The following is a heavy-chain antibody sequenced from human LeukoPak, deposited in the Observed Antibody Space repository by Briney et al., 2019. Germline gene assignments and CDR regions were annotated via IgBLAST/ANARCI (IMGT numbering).Heavy chain of an antibody. CDR1: GYTFISYY. Sequence: ASVKVSCKASGYTFISYYMHWVRQAPGQGLEWMGIINPSGGSTSYAQKFQGRVTMTRDTSTSTVYMELSSLRSEDTAVYYCARGGLAAADTTNWFDPWGQGTLVTVSS. CDR3: ARGGLAAADTTNWFDP. V-gene: IGHV1-46*01. CDR2: INPSGGST. J-gene: IGHJ5*02. D-gene: IGHD6-13*01.